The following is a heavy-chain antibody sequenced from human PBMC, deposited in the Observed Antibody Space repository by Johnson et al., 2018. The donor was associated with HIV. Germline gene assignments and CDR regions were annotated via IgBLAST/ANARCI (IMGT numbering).Heavy chain of an antibody. CDR3: ARGPGFWAFDI. CDR2: VSYDGSTE. CDR1: GFIFTNFA. D-gene: IGHD3-3*01. J-gene: IGHJ3*02. Sequence: QVQLVESGGGVVQPGRSLRLACPVSGFIFTNFAMHWVRQAPGKGLEWVAVVSYDGSTEFYADSVKGRFTISRDNSKNTLFLQMNGLGPEDTAVYYCARGPGFWAFDICGQGTMVTVSS. V-gene: IGHV3-30*04.